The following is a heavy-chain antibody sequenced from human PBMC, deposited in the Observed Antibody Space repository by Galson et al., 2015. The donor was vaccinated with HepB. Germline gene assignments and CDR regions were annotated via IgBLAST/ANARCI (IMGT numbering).Heavy chain of an antibody. CDR2: ISYDGSNK. CDR1: GFTFSSYA. Sequence: LRLSCAASGFTFSSYAMHWVRQAPGKGLEWVAVISYDGSNKYYADSVKGRFTISRDNSKNTLYLQMNSLRAEDTAVYYCAKIGGYCSGGICYTGYFDHWGQGALVTVSS. J-gene: IGHJ4*02. CDR3: AKIGGYCSGGICYTGYFDH. D-gene: IGHD2-15*01. V-gene: IGHV3-30*04.